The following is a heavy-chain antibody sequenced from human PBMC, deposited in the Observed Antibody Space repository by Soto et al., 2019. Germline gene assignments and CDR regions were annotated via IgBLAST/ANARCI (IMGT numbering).Heavy chain of an antibody. V-gene: IGHV4-31*03. D-gene: IGHD1-26*01. J-gene: IGHJ4*02. CDR3: ARWVGATSFDY. Sequence: QVQLQESGPGLVKPSQTLSLTCTVSGGSVSRGGDYWSWIRQHPGKGLAWIGYIYYSGSTYYNPSLKSRVTISVDTSKNQFSRKLSSVTAADTAVYYGARWVGATSFDYWGQGTLVTVSS. CDR2: IYYSGST. CDR1: GGSVSRGGDY.